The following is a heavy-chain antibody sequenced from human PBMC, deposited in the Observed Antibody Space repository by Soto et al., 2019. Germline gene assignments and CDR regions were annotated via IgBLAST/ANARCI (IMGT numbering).Heavy chain of an antibody. CDR3: SRDQGDKSATLIFDQ. J-gene: IGHJ4*01. CDR1: GFIFIHYF. CDR2: MWYHGRDL. V-gene: IGHV3-33*01. Sequence: PGGSLMLSCAGPGFIFIHYFMDLVRQAPGKGLEWVSVMWYHGRDLFYTDSVKGRFTISRDNSKNTLSMQMNSLRADDRAVYYCSRDQGDKSATLIFDQWGQGALVTVSS. D-gene: IGHD3-16*01.